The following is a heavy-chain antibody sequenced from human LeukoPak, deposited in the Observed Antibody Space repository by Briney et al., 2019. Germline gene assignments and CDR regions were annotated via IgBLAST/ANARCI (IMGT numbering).Heavy chain of an antibody. V-gene: IGHV3-23*01. D-gene: IGHD2-2*01. J-gene: IGHJ4*02. CDR3: VKDYSTIPAAANPLFDY. CDR2: ITGSGDTT. CDR1: GFTFSSYA. Sequence: GGSLRLSCEASGFTFSSYAVNWVRQAPGKGLEWVSGITGSGDTTFYADSVKGRFTISRDNSKNTLYLQMNSLRAEDTAVYYCVKDYSTIPAAANPLFDYWGQGALVTVSP.